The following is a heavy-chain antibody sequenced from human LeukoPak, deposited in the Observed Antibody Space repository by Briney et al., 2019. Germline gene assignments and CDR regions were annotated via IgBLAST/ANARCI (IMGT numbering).Heavy chain of an antibody. V-gene: IGHV4-59*01. CDR3: ARGRGWGYGVDY. Sequence: GSLRLSCAASGFTFSSYAMRWVRQAPGKGLEYIGNIQYSGITNYNPSLESRVTIPVDTPQNQFSLRLSSVTAADTAVYYCARGRGWGYGVDYWGQGTLVTVSS. CDR1: GFTFSSYA. CDR2: IQYSGIT. D-gene: IGHD4/OR15-4a*01. J-gene: IGHJ4*02.